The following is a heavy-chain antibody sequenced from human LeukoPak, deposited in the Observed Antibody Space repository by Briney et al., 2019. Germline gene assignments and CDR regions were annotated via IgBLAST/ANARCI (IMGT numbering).Heavy chain of an antibody. J-gene: IGHJ4*02. V-gene: IGHV3-30*18. D-gene: IGHD6-13*01. CDR1: EFTFSSYG. Sequence: AGRSLRLSCAASEFTFSSYGMHWVRQAPGKGLEWVAVISYDGSNKYYADSVKGRFTISRDNSKNTLYLQMNSLRAEDTAVYYCAKEGHGSSLDYWGQGTLVTVSS. CDR2: ISYDGSNK. CDR3: AKEGHGSSLDY.